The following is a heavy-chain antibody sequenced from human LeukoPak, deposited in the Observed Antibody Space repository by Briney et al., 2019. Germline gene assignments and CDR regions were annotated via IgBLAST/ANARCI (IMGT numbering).Heavy chain of an antibody. CDR3: ARDNGDYYYYGMDV. J-gene: IGHJ6*02. D-gene: IGHD4-17*01. Sequence: GGSLRLSCAASGFTFSNYWMHWVRQAPGKGLEWVSVIYSGGSTYYADSVKGRFTISRDNSKNTLYLQMNSLRAEDTAVYYCARDNGDYYYYGMDVWGQGTTVTVSS. CDR1: GFTFSNYW. CDR2: IYSGGST. V-gene: IGHV3-66*01.